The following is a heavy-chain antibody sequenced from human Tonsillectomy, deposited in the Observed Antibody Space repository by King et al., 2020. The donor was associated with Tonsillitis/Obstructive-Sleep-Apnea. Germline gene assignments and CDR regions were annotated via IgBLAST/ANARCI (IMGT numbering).Heavy chain of an antibody. CDR1: GSSISSYY. CDR2: IYYSGST. J-gene: IGHJ4*02. D-gene: IGHD3-9*01. Sequence: VQLQESGPGLVKPSETLSLTCTVSGSSISSYYWSWLRQPPGKGLEWIGYIYYSGSTIYNHSLKSRVTMSVDTSKNQFSLKLSSVTAADTAVYYCARERGHYDILTGYHYYFDYWGQGTLVTVSS. CDR3: ARERGHYDILTGYHYYFDY. V-gene: IGHV4-59*08.